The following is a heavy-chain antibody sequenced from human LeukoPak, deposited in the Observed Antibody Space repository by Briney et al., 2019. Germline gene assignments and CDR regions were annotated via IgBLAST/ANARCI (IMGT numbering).Heavy chain of an antibody. CDR2: ISYDGSNK. CDR3: AKVSDSSGWYPHPIDY. Sequence: GGSLRLSCAASGFTFSSYGMHWVRQAPGKGLEWVAVISYDGSNKYYADSVKGRFTISRDNSKNTLYLQMNSLRAEDTAVYYCAKVSDSSGWYPHPIDYWGQGTLVTVSS. J-gene: IGHJ4*02. CDR1: GFTFSSYG. D-gene: IGHD6-19*01. V-gene: IGHV3-30*18.